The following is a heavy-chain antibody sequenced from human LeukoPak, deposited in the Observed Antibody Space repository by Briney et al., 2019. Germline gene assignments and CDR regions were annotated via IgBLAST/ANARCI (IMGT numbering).Heavy chain of an antibody. CDR3: ARGPVTRFEI. CDR1: GFTFSNAW. Sequence: GRPLRLSCAASGFTFSNAWMSWVRQAPGKGLEWVSVIYSGGTTYYADSVKGRFTISRDNSNNTLYLQMNSLRAEDTAVYYCARGPVTRFEIWGQGTMVTVSS. V-gene: IGHV3-53*01. D-gene: IGHD4-17*01. CDR2: IYSGGTT. J-gene: IGHJ3*02.